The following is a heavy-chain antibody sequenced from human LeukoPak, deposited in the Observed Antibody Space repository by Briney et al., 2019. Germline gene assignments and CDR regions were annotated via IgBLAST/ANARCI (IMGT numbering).Heavy chain of an antibody. Sequence: ASVKVSCKASGYTFSGYYMHWVRQAPGQGLEWMAWINPNNGDTNYAQKFQVRVTMTRDTSISTAYMELTRLISDDTAVYYCARVGSSGWYVHPTLDYWGQGTLVTVSS. V-gene: IGHV1-2*02. CDR1: GYTFSGYY. J-gene: IGHJ4*02. CDR3: ARVGSSGWYVHPTLDY. CDR2: INPNNGDT. D-gene: IGHD6-19*01.